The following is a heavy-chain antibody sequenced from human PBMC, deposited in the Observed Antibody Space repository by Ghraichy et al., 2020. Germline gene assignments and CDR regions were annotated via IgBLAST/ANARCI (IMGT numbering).Heavy chain of an antibody. J-gene: IGHJ4*02. Sequence: GGSLRLSCAASGFTFSSYGMHWVRQAPGKGLEWVAFIRYDGSNKYYADSVKGRFTISRDNSKNTLYLQMNSLRAEDTAVYYCAKASSYSSGWFVTFWGQGTLVTFSS. CDR2: IRYDGSNK. D-gene: IGHD6-19*01. CDR1: GFTFSSYG. CDR3: AKASSYSSGWFVTF. V-gene: IGHV3-30*02.